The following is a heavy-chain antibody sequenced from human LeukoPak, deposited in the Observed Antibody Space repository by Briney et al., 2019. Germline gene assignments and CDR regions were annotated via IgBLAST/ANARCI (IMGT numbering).Heavy chain of an antibody. J-gene: IGHJ4*02. CDR2: ISSSSSTI. D-gene: IGHD3-10*01. Sequence: PGGSLRLSCAASGFTFSSYSMNWVRQAPGKGLEWVSYISSSSSTIYYADSVKGRFTISRDNAKNSLCLQMNSLRAEDTAVYYCAREAPRLLWFGESINFDYWGQGTLVTVSS. CDR3: AREAPRLLWFGESINFDY. V-gene: IGHV3-48*01. CDR1: GFTFSSYS.